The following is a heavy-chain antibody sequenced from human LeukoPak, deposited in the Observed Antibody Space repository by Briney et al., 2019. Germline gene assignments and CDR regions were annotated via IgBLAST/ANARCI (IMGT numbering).Heavy chain of an antibody. D-gene: IGHD3-10*01. CDR2: IYYSGST. CDR1: GGSISSYY. Sequence: SETLSLTCTVSGGSISSYYWSWIRQPPGKGLEWIGDIYYSGSTNYNPSLKSRVTISVDTSKNQFSLKLSSVTAADTAVYYCARATRKYGSGSYSGFDYWGQGTLVTVSS. V-gene: IGHV4-59*01. J-gene: IGHJ4*02. CDR3: ARATRKYGSGSYSGFDY.